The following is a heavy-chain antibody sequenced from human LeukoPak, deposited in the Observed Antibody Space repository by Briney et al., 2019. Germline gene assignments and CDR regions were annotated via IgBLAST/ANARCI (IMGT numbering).Heavy chain of an antibody. CDR2: IWYDGSNK. CDR1: GFTFSSYG. V-gene: IGHV3-33*06. CDR3: AKRGIVVVPAAPINYYYYMDV. Sequence: GRSLRLSCAASGFTFSSYGMHWVRQAPGKGLEWVAVIWYDGSNKYYADSVKGRFTISRDNSKNTLYLQMNSLRAEDTTVYYCAKRGIVVVPAAPINYYYYMDVWGKGTTVTVSS. J-gene: IGHJ6*03. D-gene: IGHD2-2*01.